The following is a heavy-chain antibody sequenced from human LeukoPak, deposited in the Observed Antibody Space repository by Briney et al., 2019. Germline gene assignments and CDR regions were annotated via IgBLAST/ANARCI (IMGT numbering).Heavy chain of an antibody. CDR2: IRHDGSAR. CDR1: GFTSNNYW. J-gene: IGHJ4*02. V-gene: IGHV3-7*01. CDR3: ARDNSGFDY. D-gene: IGHD6-19*01. Sequence: GGSLRLSCVASGFTSNNYWMTWVRQAPGKGLEWVANIRHDGSARYYGASVKGRFTISRDDAKNSLFLQMNSLRADDTALYYCARDNSGFDYWGQGTLVTVSS.